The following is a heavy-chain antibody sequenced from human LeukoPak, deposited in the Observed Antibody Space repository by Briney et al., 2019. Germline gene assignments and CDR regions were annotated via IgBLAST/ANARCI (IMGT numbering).Heavy chain of an antibody. J-gene: IGHJ6*01. D-gene: IGHD3-10*01. CDR3: ARGEYHYGSGSYVFPIMDV. CDR1: GGSISSSSYY. Sequence: PSETLSLTCAVSGGSISSSSYYWGWIRQPPGKGLEWIGSIYYSGSTHYNPSLKSRVTISVDTSKNQFSLKLSSVTAADTAVYYCARGEYHYGSGSYVFPIMDVWGQGTTVTVSS. V-gene: IGHV4-39*07. CDR2: IYYSGST.